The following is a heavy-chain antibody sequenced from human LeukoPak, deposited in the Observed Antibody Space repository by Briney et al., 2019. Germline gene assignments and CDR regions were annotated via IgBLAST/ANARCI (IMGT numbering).Heavy chain of an antibody. V-gene: IGHV1-8*01. CDR1: GYTLTELS. J-gene: IGHJ6*03. CDR3: ARDGYSSGWVGYYYYYMDV. D-gene: IGHD6-19*01. Sequence: ASVKVSCKVSGYTLTELSMHWVRQAPGQGLEWMGWMNPNSGNTGYAQKFQGRVTMTRNTSISTAYMELSSLRSEDTAVYYCARDGYSSGWVGYYYYYMDVWGKGTTVTVSS. CDR2: MNPNSGNT.